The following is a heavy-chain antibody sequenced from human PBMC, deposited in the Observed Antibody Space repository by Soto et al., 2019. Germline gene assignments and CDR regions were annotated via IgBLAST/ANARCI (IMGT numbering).Heavy chain of an antibody. J-gene: IGHJ3*02. D-gene: IGHD1-26*01. CDR2: ISGSGGST. CDR1: GFTFSSYA. V-gene: IGHV3-23*01. CDR3: ASKLSGATTAFDI. Sequence: GGSLRLSCAASGFTFSSYAMSWVRQAPGKGLEWVSAISGSGGSTYYADSVKGRFTISRDNSKNTLYLQMNSLRAEDTAVYYCASKLSGATTAFDIWGQGTMVTVSS.